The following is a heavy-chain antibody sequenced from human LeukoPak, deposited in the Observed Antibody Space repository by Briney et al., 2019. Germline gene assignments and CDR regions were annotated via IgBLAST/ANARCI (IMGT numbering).Heavy chain of an antibody. CDR3: ARETAYYYDSSGYYPGYYYYGMDV. CDR1: GGTFSSYA. J-gene: IGHJ6*02. CDR2: ISAYNGNT. Sequence: ASVKVSCKASGGTFSSYAISWVRQAPGQGLEWMGWISAYNGNTNYAQKLQGRVTMTTDTSTSTAYMELRSLRSDDTAVYYCARETAYYYDSSGYYPGYYYYGMDVWGQGTTVTVSS. V-gene: IGHV1-18*01. D-gene: IGHD3-22*01.